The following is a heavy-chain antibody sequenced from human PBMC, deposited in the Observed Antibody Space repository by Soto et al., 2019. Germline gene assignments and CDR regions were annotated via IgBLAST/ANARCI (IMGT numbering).Heavy chain of an antibody. CDR2: IFYNGTA. CDR1: GGSVSSGSFH. V-gene: IGHV4-61*01. CDR3: ARIGGWYYIDF. J-gene: IGHJ4*02. Sequence: VQLQQSGPGLVKPSETLSLTCSVSGGSVSSGSFHWSWIRESPGKGLQFIGSIFYNGTANYSPSLKNRVTISIDTSQSQFSLKLVSVAAADTAVYYCARIGGWYYIDFWGQENLVTVSS. D-gene: IGHD6-19*01.